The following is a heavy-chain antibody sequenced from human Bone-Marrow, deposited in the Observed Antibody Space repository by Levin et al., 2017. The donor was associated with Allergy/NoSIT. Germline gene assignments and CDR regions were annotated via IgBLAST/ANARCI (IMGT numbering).Heavy chain of an antibody. CDR2: INTNSGDT. CDR1: GDTFTGYF. D-gene: IGHD3-3*01. CDR3: SRESRTLESEH. J-gene: IGHJ4*02. Sequence: PMASVKVSCRASGDTFTGYFIHWVRQAPGQGLEWMGWINTNSGDTISAQKFQGRVTMTRDTSISTVFMELTSLTSDDTAVYYCSRESRTLESEHWGQGTLVTVS. V-gene: IGHV1-2*02.